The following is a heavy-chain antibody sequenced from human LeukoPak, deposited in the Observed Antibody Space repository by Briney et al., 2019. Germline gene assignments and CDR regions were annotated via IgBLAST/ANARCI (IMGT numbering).Heavy chain of an antibody. Sequence: GKSLQISCKGIEYSFTSYWIGWVRQMPGKGLEWMGIIYPGDSDTSYSPSFQGQVTITADKSISTAYLQWSSLKASDTAMYYCAREPGYSYGFFDYWRQGTLVTVSS. CDR1: EYSFTSYW. D-gene: IGHD5-18*01. CDR2: IYPGDSDT. V-gene: IGHV5-51*01. CDR3: AREPGYSYGFFDY. J-gene: IGHJ4*02.